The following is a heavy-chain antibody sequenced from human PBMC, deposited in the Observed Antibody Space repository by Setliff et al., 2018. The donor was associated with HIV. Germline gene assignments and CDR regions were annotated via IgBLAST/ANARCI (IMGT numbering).Heavy chain of an antibody. CDR2: IWYDGSNK. Sequence: PGGSLRLSCAASGFTLSSFWMSWVRQAPGKGLEWVAVIWYDGSNKYYADSVKGRFTISRDNSKNTLYLQMNSLRVEDTAVYYCAKVPTRIQPRYFDYWGQGTLVTVSS. CDR3: AKVPTRIQPRYFDY. CDR1: GFTLSSFW. V-gene: IGHV3-33*06. D-gene: IGHD5-18*01. J-gene: IGHJ4*02.